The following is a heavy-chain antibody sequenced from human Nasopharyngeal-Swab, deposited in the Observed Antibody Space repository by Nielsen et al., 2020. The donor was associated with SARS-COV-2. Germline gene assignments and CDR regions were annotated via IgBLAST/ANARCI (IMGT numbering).Heavy chain of an antibody. V-gene: IGHV3-7*03. J-gene: IGHJ4*02. CDR2: IKEDGSEK. Sequence: GESLKISCAASGFTFSNYWMTWVRQAPGKGLEWVANIKEDGSEKSYVDSVEGRFTISRDNAKSSLSLQINSLRGEDTAVYYCARGEWRWRYWGRGTLVTVSS. D-gene: IGHD3-3*01. CDR1: GFTFSNYW. CDR3: ARGEWRWRY.